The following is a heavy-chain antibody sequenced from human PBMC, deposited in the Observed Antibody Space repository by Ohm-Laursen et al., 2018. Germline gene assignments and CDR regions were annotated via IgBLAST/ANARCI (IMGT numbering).Heavy chain of an antibody. D-gene: IGHD3-22*01. CDR3: ARIRGLGDSSNYRLYYFDY. V-gene: IGHV2-70*04. CDR2: IDWDDDK. Sequence: TQTLTLTRTFSGFSLSTSGVGVSWIRQPPGKALEWLARIDWDDDKWYSTSLKTRLTISKDTSKNQVVLTMTNMDPVDTATYYCARIRGLGDSSNYRLYYFDYWGQGALVTVSS. CDR1: GFSLSTSGVG. J-gene: IGHJ4*02.